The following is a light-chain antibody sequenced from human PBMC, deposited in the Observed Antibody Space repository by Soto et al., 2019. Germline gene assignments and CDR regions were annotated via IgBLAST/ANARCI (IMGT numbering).Light chain of an antibody. Sequence: DIQMTQSPFSLSASVGDSVTITCQASQHISEYLNWYQYKPGKAPKLLITDASNLKTGVPSRFSQSGSGTEYTFTINSLQSEDIATYYCQQYENFPLTFGGGTKVEI. CDR2: DAS. CDR1: QHISEY. V-gene: IGKV1-33*01. J-gene: IGKJ4*01. CDR3: QQYENFPLT.